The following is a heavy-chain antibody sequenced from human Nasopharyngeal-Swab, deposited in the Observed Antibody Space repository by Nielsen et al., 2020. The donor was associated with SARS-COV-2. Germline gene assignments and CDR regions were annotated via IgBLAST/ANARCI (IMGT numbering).Heavy chain of an antibody. CDR1: GFTFSDSA. Sequence: GGSLSLSCAASGFTFSDSAVHWVRQASGKGLEWVGRVRSKANNYATAYAASVKGRFTISRDDSKNTAYLQMNSLKTEDTAVYYCTRCGGSCYAGRDYWGQGTLVTVSS. CDR3: TRCGGSCYAGRDY. CDR2: VRSKANNYAT. V-gene: IGHV3-73*01. J-gene: IGHJ4*02. D-gene: IGHD2-15*01.